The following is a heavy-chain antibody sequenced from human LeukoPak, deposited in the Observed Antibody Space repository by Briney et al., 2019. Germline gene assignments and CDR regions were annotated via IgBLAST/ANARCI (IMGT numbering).Heavy chain of an antibody. Sequence: ASVTVSCKASGYTFTNYGINWVRQAPGQGFEWMGWISAYNGNTNYAQKLQGRVTMTTDTSTNTAYMELRSLRSDDTAVYYCARRYCSGGSCYSDGYYGMDVWGQGTTVTVSS. D-gene: IGHD2-15*01. V-gene: IGHV1-18*01. CDR1: GYTFTNYG. CDR2: ISAYNGNT. CDR3: ARRYCSGGSCYSDGYYGMDV. J-gene: IGHJ6*02.